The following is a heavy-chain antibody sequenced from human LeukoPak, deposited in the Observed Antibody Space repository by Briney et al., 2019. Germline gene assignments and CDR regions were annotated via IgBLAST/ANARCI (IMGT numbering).Heavy chain of an antibody. CDR2: IDWDDDK. CDR3: ARIVFAPDYYYYMDV. V-gene: IGHV2-70*11. CDR1: GFSLSTSGMC. Sequence: SGPALVKPTQTLTLTCTFSGFSLSTSGMCVSWIRQPPGKALEWLARIDWDDDKYYSTSLKTRLTISKDTSKNQVVLTMTNMDPVDTATYYCARIVFAPDYYYYMDVWGKGTTVTVSS. J-gene: IGHJ6*03. D-gene: IGHD2-21*01.